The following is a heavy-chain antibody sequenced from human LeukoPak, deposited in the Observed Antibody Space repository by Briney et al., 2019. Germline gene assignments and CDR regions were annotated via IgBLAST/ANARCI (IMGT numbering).Heavy chain of an antibody. Sequence: SETLSLTCTVSGGSISSYYWSWIRQPPGKGLEWIGYIYYSGSTNYNPSLKSRVTISVDTSKNQFSLKLSSVTAADTAVYYCARTTEGGYTYDYFYYYMDVWGKGTAVTISS. D-gene: IGHD5-18*01. V-gene: IGHV4-59*01. CDR3: ARTTEGGYTYDYFYYYMDV. J-gene: IGHJ6*03. CDR2: IYYSGST. CDR1: GGSISSYY.